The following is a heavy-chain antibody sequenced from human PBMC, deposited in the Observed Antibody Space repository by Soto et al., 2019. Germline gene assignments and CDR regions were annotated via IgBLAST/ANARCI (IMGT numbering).Heavy chain of an antibody. J-gene: IGHJ6*02. D-gene: IGHD5-18*01. V-gene: IGHV3-7*05. CDR2: INQDGSEK. CDR1: GFTFRTYW. CDR3: ARDGSTSWYSYDYHGMDG. Sequence: EVQLVESGGGLVQPGGSLRLSCGASGFTFRTYWLSWVRQVPGKGLEWVANINQDGSEKNYVDSVKGRFTISRDNAKNSLHLQMSSLRAEDTALYYCARDGSTSWYSYDYHGMDGWGQGTTVTVSS.